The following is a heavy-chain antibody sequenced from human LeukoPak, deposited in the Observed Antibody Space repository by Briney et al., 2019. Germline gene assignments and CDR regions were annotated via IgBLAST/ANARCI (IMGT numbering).Heavy chain of an antibody. D-gene: IGHD2-2*02. CDR1: GFTFNTHA. J-gene: IGHJ4*02. Sequence: GGSLRLSCAASGFTFNTHAMSWVRQAPGKGLEWVSAISRSGDNTFYADSVKGRFTISRDNSKSTLSLQMNSLRAEDTAVYYCAKRAYTNKFDGWGQGTLVTVSS. CDR3: AKRAYTNKFDG. V-gene: IGHV3-23*01. CDR2: ISRSGDNT.